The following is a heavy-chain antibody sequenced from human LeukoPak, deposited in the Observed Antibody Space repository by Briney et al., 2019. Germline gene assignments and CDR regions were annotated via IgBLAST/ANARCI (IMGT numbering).Heavy chain of an antibody. CDR1: GGSISSYY. CDR2: IYYSGST. J-gene: IGHJ5*02. D-gene: IGHD3-10*01. V-gene: IGHV4-59*08. CDR3: ARHGTVWFGELSFVP. Sequence: PSETLSLTCTVSGGSISSYYWSWIRQPPGKGLEWIGYIYYSGSTNYNPSLKSRVTISIDTSKNQFSLKLSSVTAADTAVYYCARHGTVWFGELSFVPWGQGTLVTVSS.